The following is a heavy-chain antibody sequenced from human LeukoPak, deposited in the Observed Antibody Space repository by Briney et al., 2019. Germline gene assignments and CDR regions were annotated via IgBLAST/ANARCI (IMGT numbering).Heavy chain of an antibody. D-gene: IGHD2-2*01. Sequence: ASVKVSCKASGYTFTSYGISWVRQAPGQGLEWMGWISAYNGNTNYAQKLQGRVTMTTDTSTSTAYMELRSLISDDTAVYYCARDTARRYCSSTSCYEGEGGNYYGMGVWGQGTTVTVSS. CDR1: GYTFTSYG. J-gene: IGHJ6*02. V-gene: IGHV1-18*01. CDR3: ARDTARRYCSSTSCYEGEGGNYYGMGV. CDR2: ISAYNGNT.